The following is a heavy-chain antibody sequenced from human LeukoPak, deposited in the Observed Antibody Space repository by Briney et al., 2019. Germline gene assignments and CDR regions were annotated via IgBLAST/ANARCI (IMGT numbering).Heavy chain of an antibody. D-gene: IGHD4-17*01. CDR1: GGSISSGGYS. Sequence: SETLSLTCAVSGGSISSGGYSWSWIQQPPGKGLEWIGYIYHSGSTYYNPSLKSRVTISVDRSKNQFSLKLYSVTAADTAVYYCARVYGDYVGAFDIWGQGTVVTVSS. J-gene: IGHJ3*02. CDR2: IYHSGST. CDR3: ARVYGDYVGAFDI. V-gene: IGHV4-30-2*01.